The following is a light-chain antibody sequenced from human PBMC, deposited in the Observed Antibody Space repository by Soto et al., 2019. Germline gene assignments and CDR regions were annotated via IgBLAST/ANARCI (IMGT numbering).Light chain of an antibody. Sequence: EIVLTQSPGTLSLSPGERATLSCRASQSVSSSQLAWYQQKPGQAPRLLIYDASNRATGIPDRFSGGGSGTDFTLTISRLEPEDFAVYYCQLYGDSPMYTFGLGTKVDIK. CDR3: QLYGDSPMYT. CDR1: QSVSSSQ. CDR2: DAS. J-gene: IGKJ2*01. V-gene: IGKV3-20*01.